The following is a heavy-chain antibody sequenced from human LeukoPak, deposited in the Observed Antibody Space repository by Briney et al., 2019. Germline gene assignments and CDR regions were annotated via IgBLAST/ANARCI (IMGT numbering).Heavy chain of an antibody. CDR2: IKQYGSEK. J-gene: IGHJ3*02. Sequence: GGSLRLSCAASGFTFNTLWMSWVRQAPGKGLEWVASIKQYGSEKFYVDSVKGRFTISRDNAKNSLYLQMNSLRAEDTAVYYCARDTIGNYGGYPTAFDIWGQGTMVTVSS. CDR3: ARDTIGNYGGYPTAFDI. CDR1: GFTFNTLW. D-gene: IGHD4-17*01. V-gene: IGHV3-7*01.